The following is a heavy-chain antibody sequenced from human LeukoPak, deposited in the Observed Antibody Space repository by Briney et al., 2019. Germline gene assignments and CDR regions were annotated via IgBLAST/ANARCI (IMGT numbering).Heavy chain of an antibody. CDR2: FDPEDGET. Sequence: ASEKVSCKVSGYTLTELSMHWVRQAPGKGLEWMGGFDPEDGETIYAQKFQGRVTMTEDTSTDTAYMELSSLRSEDTAVYYCATAGLSGSYRYYFDYWGQGTLVTVSS. CDR1: GYTLTELS. D-gene: IGHD1-26*01. CDR3: ATAGLSGSYRYYFDY. J-gene: IGHJ4*02. V-gene: IGHV1-24*01.